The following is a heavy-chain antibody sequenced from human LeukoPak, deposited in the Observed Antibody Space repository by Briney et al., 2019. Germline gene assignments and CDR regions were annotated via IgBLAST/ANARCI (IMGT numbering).Heavy chain of an antibody. CDR2: IYYSGST. CDR1: GGSISSGGYY. J-gene: IGHJ1*01. CDR3: ARSRVSSGWYGPVYFQH. Sequence: SETLSLTCTVSGGSISSGGYYWSWIRQHPGKGLEWIGYIYYSGSTYYNPSLKSRVTISVDTSKNQFSLKLSFVTAADTSVYYCARSRVSSGWYGPVYFQHWGQGTLVTVSS. V-gene: IGHV4-31*03. D-gene: IGHD6-19*01.